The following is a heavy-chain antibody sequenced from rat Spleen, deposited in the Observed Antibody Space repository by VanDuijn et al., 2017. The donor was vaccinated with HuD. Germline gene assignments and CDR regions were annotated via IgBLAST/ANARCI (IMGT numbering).Heavy chain of an antibody. Sequence: EVQLVESGGGLVQPGRSMKLSCAASGFTFSNYDMAWVRQAPTKGLEWVASISYDGSSTYYRDSVKGRFTISRDNAKSTLYLQMDSLRSEDTATYYCTTGGSYDGSYYSLFDYWGQGVMVTVSS. CDR3: TTGGSYDGSYYSLFDY. V-gene: IGHV5-20*01. CDR1: GFTFSNYD. CDR2: ISYDGSST. D-gene: IGHD1-12*02. J-gene: IGHJ2*01.